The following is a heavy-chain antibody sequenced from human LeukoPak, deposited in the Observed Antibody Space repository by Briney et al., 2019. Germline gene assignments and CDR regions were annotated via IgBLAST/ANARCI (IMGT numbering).Heavy chain of an antibody. CDR3: AKGPGYSSGWYRYYYYGMDV. CDR2: ISWNSGSI. D-gene: IGHD6-19*01. J-gene: IGHJ6*02. Sequence: GGSLRLSCAASGFTFDDYAMHWVRQAPGKGLEWVSGISWNSGSIGYADSVKGRFTISRDNAKNSLYLQMNSLRAEDTALYYCAKGPGYSSGWYRYYYYGMDVWGQGTTVTVSS. CDR1: GFTFDDYA. V-gene: IGHV3-9*01.